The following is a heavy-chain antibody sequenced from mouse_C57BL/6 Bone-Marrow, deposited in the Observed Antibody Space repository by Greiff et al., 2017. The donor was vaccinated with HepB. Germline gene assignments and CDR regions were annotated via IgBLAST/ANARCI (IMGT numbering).Heavy chain of an antibody. CDR1: GYTFTSYW. V-gene: IGHV1-64*01. CDR2: IHPNSGST. CDR3: ARQGIRERGDY. D-gene: IGHD1-1*01. Sequence: QVQLQQPGAELVKPGASVKLSCKASGYTFTSYWMHWVKQRPGQGLEWIGMIHPNSGSTNYNEKFKSKATLTVDKSSSTAYMQLSSLTSEDSAVYYCARQGIRERGDYWGQGTTLTVSS. J-gene: IGHJ2*01.